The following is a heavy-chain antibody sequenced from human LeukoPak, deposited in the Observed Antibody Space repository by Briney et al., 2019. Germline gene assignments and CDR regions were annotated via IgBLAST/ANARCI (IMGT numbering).Heavy chain of an antibody. CDR2: IKSKTDGGTT. D-gene: IGHD6-19*01. J-gene: IGHJ6*02. Sequence: GGSLRLSCAASGFTFSNAWMSWVRQPPGKGLEWVGRIKSKTDGGTTDYDAPVRGRFTISRDDSKNTLYLQMNSLKTEDTAVYYCTTDPPGYSSGWYGADGMDVWGQGTTVTVSS. CDR1: GFTFSNAW. V-gene: IGHV3-15*01. CDR3: TTDPPGYSSGWYGADGMDV.